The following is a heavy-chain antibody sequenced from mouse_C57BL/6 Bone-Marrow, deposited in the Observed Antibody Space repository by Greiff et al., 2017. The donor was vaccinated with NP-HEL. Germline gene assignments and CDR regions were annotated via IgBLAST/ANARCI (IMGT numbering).Heavy chain of an antibody. V-gene: IGHV1-80*01. CDR2: IYPGDGDT. D-gene: IGHD2-2*01. CDR1: GYAFSSYW. J-gene: IGHJ3*01. Sequence: QVQLKESGAELVKPGASVKISCKASGYAFSSYWLNWVKQRPGKGLEWIGQIYPGDGDTNYNGKFKGKATLTADKSSSTAYMQLSSLTSEDSAVYFCARAEGYDEAWFAYWGQGTLVTVSA. CDR3: ARAEGYDEAWFAY.